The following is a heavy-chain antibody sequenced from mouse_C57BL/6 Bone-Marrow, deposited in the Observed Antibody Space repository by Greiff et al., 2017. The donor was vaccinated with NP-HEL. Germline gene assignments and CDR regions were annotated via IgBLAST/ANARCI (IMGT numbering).Heavy chain of an antibody. CDR2: IHPNSGST. D-gene: IGHD4-1*01. J-gene: IGHJ2*01. CDR1: GYTFTSYW. CDR3: ARRRVHWNYFDY. Sequence: QVQLQQPGAELVKPGASVKLSCKASGYTFTSYWMHWVKQRPGQGLEWIGMIHPNSGSTNYNEKFKSKATLTVDKSSSTAYMQLSSLTSEDSAVYCCARRRVHWNYFDYWGRGTTLTVSS. V-gene: IGHV1-64*01.